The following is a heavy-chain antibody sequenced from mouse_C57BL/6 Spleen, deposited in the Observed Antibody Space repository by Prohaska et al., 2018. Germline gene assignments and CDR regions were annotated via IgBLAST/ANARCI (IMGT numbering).Heavy chain of an antibody. CDR2: INPNNGGT. V-gene: IGHV1-26*01. CDR3: ARGDWSWFAY. CDR1: GYTFTDYY. J-gene: IGHJ3*01. Sequence: QQSGPELVKPGASVKISCKASGYTFTDYYMNWVKQSHGKSLEWIGDINPNNGGTSYNQKFKGKATLTVDKSSSTAYMELRSLTSEDSAVYYCARGDWSWFAYWGQGTLVTVSA. D-gene: IGHD3-3*01.